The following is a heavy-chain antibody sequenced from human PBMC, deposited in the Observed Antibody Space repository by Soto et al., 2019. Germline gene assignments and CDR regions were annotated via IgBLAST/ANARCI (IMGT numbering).Heavy chain of an antibody. CDR2: IKSKTDGGAT. Sequence: EVQLVESGGGLVKPGGSLRLSCAASGFTFSNAWMSWVRQAPGKGLEWVGRIKSKTDGGATDYAAPVKGRFNISRDDFKNTLYLQMHSLKTEDTAVYYCTTVRSNDSRFPQNLAPIATSYYYMDVWGKGTTVTVSS. D-gene: IGHD4-17*01. J-gene: IGHJ6*03. CDR1: GFTFSNAW. CDR3: TTVRSNDSRFPQNLAPIATSYYYMDV. V-gene: IGHV3-15*01.